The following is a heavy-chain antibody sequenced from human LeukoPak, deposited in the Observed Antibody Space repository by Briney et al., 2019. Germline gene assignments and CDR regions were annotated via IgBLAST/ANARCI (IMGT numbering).Heavy chain of an antibody. V-gene: IGHV3-23*01. CDR2: ISGSGGST. CDR3: AKSLRGVIAVNDAFDM. Sequence: PGGSLRLSCAASGFTFSSCAVNWVRQAPGKGLEWVSVISGSGGSTSYADSVKGRFTISRDNSKNTMYLQMNSLRAEDTAVYYCAKSLRGVIAVNDAFDMWDQGTRVTVSS. J-gene: IGHJ3*02. D-gene: IGHD6-19*01. CDR1: GFTFSSCA.